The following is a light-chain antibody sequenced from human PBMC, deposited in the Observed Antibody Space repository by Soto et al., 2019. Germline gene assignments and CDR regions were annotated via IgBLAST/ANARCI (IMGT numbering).Light chain of an antibody. CDR3: LQHSTYPLT. J-gene: IGKJ1*01. V-gene: IGKV1-17*01. Sequence: DIEMTQFPSSLSASVGDRVTITCRASQGIRNDLAWYQQKPGKAPKRLIYAASSLQSGVPSRFSGSGSGTEFTLPISSLQPEDFATFSSLQHSTYPLTFGQGTKVEIK. CDR2: AAS. CDR1: QGIRND.